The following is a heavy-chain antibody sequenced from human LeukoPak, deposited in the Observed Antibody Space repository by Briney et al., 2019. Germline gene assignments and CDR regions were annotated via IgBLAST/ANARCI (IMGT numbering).Heavy chain of an antibody. CDR3: AIDHPEEAVAEGY. D-gene: IGHD6-19*01. CDR1: GFTFSSYG. CDR2: ISYDGSNK. Sequence: PGGSLRLSCAASGFTFSSYGMHWVRQAPGKGLEWVAVISYDGSNKYYADSVKGRFTISRDNSKNTLYLQMNSLRAEDTAVYYCAIDHPEEAVAEGYWGQGTLVTVSS. V-gene: IGHV3-30*03. J-gene: IGHJ4*02.